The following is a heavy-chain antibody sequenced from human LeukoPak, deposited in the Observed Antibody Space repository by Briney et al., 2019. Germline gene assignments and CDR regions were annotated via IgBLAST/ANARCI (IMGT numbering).Heavy chain of an antibody. Sequence: PSETLSLTCTVSGGSINRYYWSWIRQPPGKGLEWIGYISYSGSTNYNPSLKSRVIISVDTSKNQFSLKLNSVTAADTAVYYCARDLHHFDSSGYYLYYFDSWGQGTLVTVSS. CDR2: ISYSGST. CDR3: ARDLHHFDSSGYYLYYFDS. D-gene: IGHD3-22*01. J-gene: IGHJ4*02. V-gene: IGHV4-59*01. CDR1: GGSINRYY.